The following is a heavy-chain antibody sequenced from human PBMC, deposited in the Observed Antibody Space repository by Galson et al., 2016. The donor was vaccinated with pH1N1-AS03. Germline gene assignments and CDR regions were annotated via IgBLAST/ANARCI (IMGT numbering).Heavy chain of an antibody. J-gene: IGHJ4*02. V-gene: IGHV5-51*03. CDR3: ARRGNCTGISCYALDS. CDR1: GYSFTSYW. D-gene: IGHD2-2*01. Sequence: QSGAEVKKPGESLKISCKGSGYSFTSYWIGWVRQMPGKGLEWMGIIYPGDSDTRYSPSFQGHVTISADASISPAYLQWSSLKASDTAIYYCARRGNCTGISCYALDSWGKGTMVTVSS. CDR2: IYPGDSDT.